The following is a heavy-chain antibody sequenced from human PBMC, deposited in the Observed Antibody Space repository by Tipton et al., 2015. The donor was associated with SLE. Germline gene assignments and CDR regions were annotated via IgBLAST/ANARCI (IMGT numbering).Heavy chain of an antibody. V-gene: IGHV3-30*04. CDR2: ISYDGTTE. CDR1: GFTFSTYA. D-gene: IGHD2-15*01. Sequence: SLRLSCAASGFTFSTYAVYWVRQAPGKGLEWVAAISYDGTTESYADSVKGRFTISRDNSKNTLYLQMNSLRAEDTAVYYCARDGDCSGVNCFPGAYFDYWGQGTLVTVSS. CDR3: ARDGDCSGVNCFPGAYFDY. J-gene: IGHJ4*02.